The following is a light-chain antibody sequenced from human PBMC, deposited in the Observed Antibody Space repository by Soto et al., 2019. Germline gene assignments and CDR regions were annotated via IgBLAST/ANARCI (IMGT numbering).Light chain of an antibody. V-gene: IGKV3-15*01. J-gene: IGKJ4*01. CDR3: QQHSNWPLT. CDR2: GGS. Sequence: EIVMTQSPATLSVSPGETATLSCRASQGVGSNLVWYQQKPGQAPRLLIYGGSTGATGIPARFSGSGSGTEFTLTIGSLQSEDFAVYYCQQHSNWPLTFGGGTKVDIK. CDR1: QGVGSN.